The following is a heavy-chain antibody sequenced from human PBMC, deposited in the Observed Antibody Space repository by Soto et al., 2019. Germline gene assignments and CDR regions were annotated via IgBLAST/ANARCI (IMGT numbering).Heavy chain of an antibody. CDR3: ARVPGP. CDR2: IYKTGHT. CDR1: GVSLSESTEH. V-gene: IGHV4-39*07. Sequence: SETLSLTCNVSGVSLSESTEHWGWIRQSPGKGLEWIGRIYKTGHTAYKESLKSRVIIAVDTSKNQFSLNLGSVTAADTAVYYCARVPGPWGQGTLVTVSS. J-gene: IGHJ5*02. D-gene: IGHD7-27*01.